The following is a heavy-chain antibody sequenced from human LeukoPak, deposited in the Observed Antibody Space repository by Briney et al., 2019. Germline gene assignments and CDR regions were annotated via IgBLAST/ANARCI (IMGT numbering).Heavy chain of an antibody. CDR3: ARDRGRAPFDP. CDR2: ISANNGNT. D-gene: IGHD3-10*01. V-gene: IGHV1-18*01. CDR1: GGTFSSYA. J-gene: IGHJ5*02. Sequence: GASVKVSCKASGGTFSSYAISWVRQAPGQGLEWMGWISANNGNTNYAQKLQGRVTMTTDTSTSTAYMELRSLRSDDTAVYYCARDRGRAPFDPWGQGTLVTVSS.